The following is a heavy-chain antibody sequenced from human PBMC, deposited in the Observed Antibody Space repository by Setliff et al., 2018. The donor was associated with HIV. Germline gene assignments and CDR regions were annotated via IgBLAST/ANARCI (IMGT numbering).Heavy chain of an antibody. Sequence: TLSLTCTVSGGPINRGSYYWSWIRQPAGKGLEWIGRINSSGTTNYNPSLKRRVTISLDTSENQFSLGLNSATAADTAVYYCARHSIYDRRGFFTAPYYSYFYIDVWGKGTTVTVSS. D-gene: IGHD3-22*01. J-gene: IGHJ6*03. CDR3: ARHSIYDRRGFFTAPYYSYFYIDV. CDR1: GGPINRGSYY. CDR2: INSSGTT. V-gene: IGHV4-61*02.